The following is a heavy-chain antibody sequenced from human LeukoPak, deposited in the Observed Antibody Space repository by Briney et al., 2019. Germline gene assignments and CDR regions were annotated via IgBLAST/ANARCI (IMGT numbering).Heavy chain of an antibody. CDR1: GGTFSSYA. CDR3: ARGYYYDSSGYGGTDY. D-gene: IGHD3-22*01. J-gene: IGHJ4*02. V-gene: IGHV1-69*01. CDR2: IIPIFGTA. Sequence: GSSVKVSCKASGGTFSSYAISWVRQALGQGLEWMGGIIPIFGTANYAQKFQGRVTITADESTSTAYMELSSLRSEDTAVYYCARGYYYDSSGYGGTDYWGQGTLVTVSS.